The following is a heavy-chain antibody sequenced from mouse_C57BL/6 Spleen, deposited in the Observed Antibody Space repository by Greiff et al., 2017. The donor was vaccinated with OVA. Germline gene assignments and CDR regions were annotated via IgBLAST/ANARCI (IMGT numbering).Heavy chain of an antibody. D-gene: IGHD2-3*01. V-gene: IGHV3-6*01. CDR3: ARGGIYDGYPYAMDD. Sequence: ESGPGLVKPSQSLSLTCSVTGYSITSGYYWNWIRQFPGNKLEWMGYISYDGSHNYNPSLKNPISITRDTANNQFVLKLNAVTTEDTATYYCARGGIYDGYPYAMDDWGQGTSVTVS. J-gene: IGHJ4*01. CDR2: ISYDGSH. CDR1: GYSITSGYY.